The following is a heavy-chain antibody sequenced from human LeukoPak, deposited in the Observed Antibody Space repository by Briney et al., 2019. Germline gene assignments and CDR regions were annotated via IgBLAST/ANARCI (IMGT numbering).Heavy chain of an antibody. V-gene: IGHV3-64D*09. CDR1: GFTFSSYG. D-gene: IGHD6-6*01. CDR2: INSKGDST. CDR3: VKSGYSTSSDVDY. J-gene: IGHJ4*02. Sequence: GGSLRLSCAASGFTFSSYGMHWVRQAPGKGLEFLSSINSKGDSTYHADSVKGRFTISRDNSRSTLYLQMRSLRPEDTAVYYCVKSGYSTSSDVDYWGQGTLVTVSS.